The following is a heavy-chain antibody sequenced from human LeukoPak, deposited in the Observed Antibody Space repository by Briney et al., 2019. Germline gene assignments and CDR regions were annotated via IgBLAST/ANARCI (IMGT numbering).Heavy chain of an antibody. D-gene: IGHD1-14*01. CDR2: IHSGGTT. J-gene: IGHJ4*02. Sequence: GGSLRLSCAASGFTVSSNYMSWVRQAPGKGLEWVSGIHSGGTTYYADSVKGRFTISRDYSKNTLYLQMNGLRAEDTAVYHCAKDPRYNNGGWGQGTLVTVSS. V-gene: IGHV3-53*01. CDR1: GFTVSSNY. CDR3: AKDPRYNNGG.